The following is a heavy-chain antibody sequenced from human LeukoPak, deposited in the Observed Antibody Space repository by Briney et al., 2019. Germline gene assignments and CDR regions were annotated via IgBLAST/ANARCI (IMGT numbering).Heavy chain of an antibody. Sequence: GGSLGLSCTASGFTFGDYAMSWVRQAPGKGLEWVGFIRSKAYGGTTEYAASVKGRFTISRDDSKSIAYLQMNSLKTEDTAVYYCIREGDYLDYWGQGTLVTVSS. V-gene: IGHV3-49*04. CDR2: IRSKAYGGTT. J-gene: IGHJ4*02. CDR1: GFTFGDYA. CDR3: IREGDYLDY.